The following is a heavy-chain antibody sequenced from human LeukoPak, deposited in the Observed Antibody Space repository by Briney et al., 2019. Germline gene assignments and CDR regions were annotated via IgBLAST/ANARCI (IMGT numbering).Heavy chain of an antibody. V-gene: IGHV4-4*02. J-gene: IGHJ3*02. CDR3: ARIRAVATTMDAFDI. CDR2: IYHSGST. Sequence: PSGTLSLTCAVSGGSISSSNWWSWVRQPPGKGLEWIGEIYHSGSTNYNPSLKSRVTISVDTSKNQFSLKLSSVTAADTAVYYCARIRAVATTMDAFDIWGQGTMVTVSS. CDR1: GGSISSSNW. D-gene: IGHD6-19*01.